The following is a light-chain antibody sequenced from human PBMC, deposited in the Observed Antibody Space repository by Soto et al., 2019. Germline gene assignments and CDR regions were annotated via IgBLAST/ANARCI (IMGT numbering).Light chain of an antibody. CDR2: AAS. CDR3: LQHNSCPPWT. Sequence: DIQMTQSPSSLSASVGDRVTIACRASQDIRDDLNWYQQKPGKAPKRLIYAASSLESGVPSRFSGSGYETEFTLTISDLQPEDFATYYCLQHNSCPPWTFGRGTKVEVK. CDR1: QDIRDD. J-gene: IGKJ1*01. V-gene: IGKV1-17*02.